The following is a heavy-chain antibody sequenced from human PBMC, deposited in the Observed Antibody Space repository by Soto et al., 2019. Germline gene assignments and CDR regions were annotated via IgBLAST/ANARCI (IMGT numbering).Heavy chain of an antibody. D-gene: IGHD1-1*01. V-gene: IGHV1-69*01. Sequence: QVQLVQSGAEVRKRGSSVKVSCKASGGTFSSYAISWVRQVPGQGLEWMGEIISMFGAAMYAQKFQGRVTITADESASTAYMELSSLRSEDTATYYCARGGKERFRGSGMDVWGQGTTVTVS. J-gene: IGHJ6*02. CDR1: GGTFSSYA. CDR3: ARGGKERFRGSGMDV. CDR2: IISMFGAA.